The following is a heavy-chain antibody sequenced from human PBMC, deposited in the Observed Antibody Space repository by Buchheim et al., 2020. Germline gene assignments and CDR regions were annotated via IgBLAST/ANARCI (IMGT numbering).Heavy chain of an antibody. CDR3: ARGRYCSSTSCYPSFAFDL. Sequence: EVQLVESGGGLVQPGGSLRLSCAASGFTFSSHWMSWVCQAPGKGLEWVANIKQDGSEKHYVDSVKGRFTFSRDNAKNSLYLQMNSLRAGDTAVYYCARGRYCSSTSCYPSFAFDLWGQGT. D-gene: IGHD2-2*01. CDR2: IKQDGSEK. CDR1: GFTFSSHW. J-gene: IGHJ3*01. V-gene: IGHV3-7*04.